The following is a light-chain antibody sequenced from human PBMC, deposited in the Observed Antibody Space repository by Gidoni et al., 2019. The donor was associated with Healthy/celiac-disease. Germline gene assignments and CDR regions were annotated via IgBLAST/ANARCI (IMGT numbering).Light chain of an antibody. J-gene: IGKJ2*01. CDR3: QQYGSSPPT. V-gene: IGKV3-20*01. CDR2: GAS. CDR1: QSVSSSY. Sequence: EIVLTQIPGTLSLSPGERATLSCRASQSVSSSYLAWYQQKPGQAPRLLIYGASSRATGIPDRFSGSGSGTDFTLTISRLEPEDFAVYYCQQYGSSPPTFGQGTKLEIK.